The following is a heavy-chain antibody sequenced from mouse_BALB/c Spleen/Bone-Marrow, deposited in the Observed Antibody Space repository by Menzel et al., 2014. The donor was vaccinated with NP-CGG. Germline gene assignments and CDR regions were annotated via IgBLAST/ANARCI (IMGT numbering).Heavy chain of an antibody. CDR3: ARDSVQITRATDY. CDR1: GFSLTGYG. J-gene: IGHJ4*01. V-gene: IGHV2-6-7*02. D-gene: IGHD2-4*01. CDR2: IWGDGST. Sequence: VQLQESGPGLVAPSQSLSITCTVSGFSLTGYGVSWVRQPPGKGLEWLGMIWGDGSTDYNSALKSRLSISKDNSKSQVFLKMNSLQTDDTARYYCARDSVQITRATDYWGQGTSVTVSS.